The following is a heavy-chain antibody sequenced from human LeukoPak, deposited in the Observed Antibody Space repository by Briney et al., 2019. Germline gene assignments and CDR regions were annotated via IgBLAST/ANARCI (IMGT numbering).Heavy chain of an antibody. V-gene: IGHV4-38-2*02. D-gene: IGHD3-10*01. CDR2: IYHSGST. CDR1: GGSFSGYY. J-gene: IGHJ4*02. CDR3: ARERKGQRGGGDYFDY. Sequence: SETLSLTCAVSGGSFSGYYWGWIRQPPGKGLEWIGSIYHSGSTYYNPSLKSRVTISVDTSKNQFSLKLSSVTAADTAVYSFARERKGQRGGGDYFDYWGQGTLVTVSS.